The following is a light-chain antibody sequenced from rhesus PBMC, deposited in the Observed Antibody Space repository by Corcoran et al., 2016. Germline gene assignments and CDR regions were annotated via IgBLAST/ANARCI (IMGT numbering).Light chain of an antibody. J-gene: IGKJ4*01. V-gene: IGKV1-59*02. CDR1: QSIGSA. Sequence: AIQMTQSPSSLSASVGDTVTITCRASQSIGSALAWYQQKPGKVPKLLFYAASTLPSEVPSRFSGSGSGTDFSLTLSQLQPEDVATYYCQKCASAPLTFGGGTKVEIK. CDR2: AAS. CDR3: QKCASAPLT.